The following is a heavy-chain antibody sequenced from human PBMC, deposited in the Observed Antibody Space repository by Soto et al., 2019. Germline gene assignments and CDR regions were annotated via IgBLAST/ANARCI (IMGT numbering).Heavy chain of an antibody. CDR2: ISGSGGST. J-gene: IGHJ6*03. D-gene: IGHD2-2*01. CDR3: AKDPYSTSGYYYMDV. CDR1: GFTFSSYA. Sequence: VQLLESGGGLVQPGGSPRLSCAASGFTFSSYAMSWVRQAPGKGLEWVSAISGSGGSTSYADSVKGRFTISRDNSKNTLYLQMNSLRAEDTAVYYCAKDPYSTSGYYYMDVWGKGTTVTVSS. V-gene: IGHV3-23*01.